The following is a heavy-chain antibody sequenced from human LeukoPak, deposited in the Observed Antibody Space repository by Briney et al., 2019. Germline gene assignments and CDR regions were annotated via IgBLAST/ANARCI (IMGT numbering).Heavy chain of an antibody. J-gene: IGHJ4*02. V-gene: IGHV3-15*01. Sequence: GGSLRPSCTASGFTFSDAWLSWVRQAPGKGLEWVGRIQDGGTTDYAAPVKGRFTISRDDSKATLYLQMNSLKTEDTAIYYCTTVSHFYLGGQGTLVTVSS. D-gene: IGHD2/OR15-2a*01. CDR3: TTVSHFYL. CDR2: IQDGGTT. CDR1: GFTFSDAW.